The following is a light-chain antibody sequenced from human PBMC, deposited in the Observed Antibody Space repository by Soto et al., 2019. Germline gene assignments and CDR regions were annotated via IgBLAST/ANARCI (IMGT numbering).Light chain of an antibody. Sequence: SALTQPASVSGSPGQSIAISCTGASIDVGGYNYVSWYQQHPGKAPKLMIYDVASRPSGVSDRFSGSKSGNTASLTISGLQAEDEAYYYCSSYTSSSTLYVFGTGTKVTVL. V-gene: IGLV2-14*03. J-gene: IGLJ1*01. CDR2: DVA. CDR1: SIDVGGYNY. CDR3: SSYTSSSTLYV.